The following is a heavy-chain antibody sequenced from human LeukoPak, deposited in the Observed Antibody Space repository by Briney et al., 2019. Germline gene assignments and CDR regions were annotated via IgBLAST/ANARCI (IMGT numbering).Heavy chain of an antibody. CDR2: IWYEGSNK. V-gene: IGHV3-33*01. CDR3: ARDLDTAMGNWFDP. J-gene: IGHJ5*02. CDR1: GFTFSSYG. D-gene: IGHD5-18*01. Sequence: GRSLRLSCAASGFTFSSYGMHWVRQAPGKGLEGVAVIWYEGSNKYYADSVKGQFTISRDNSKNTLYLQMNSLRAEDTAVYYCARDLDTAMGNWFDPWGQGTLVTVSS.